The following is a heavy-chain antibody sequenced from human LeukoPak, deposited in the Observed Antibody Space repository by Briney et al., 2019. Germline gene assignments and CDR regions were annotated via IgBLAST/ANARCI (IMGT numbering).Heavy chain of an antibody. CDR3: ARDGYSSGWYFDY. V-gene: IGHV3-21*01. Sequence: GGSLRLSCAASGFTFSTYSMNWVRQAPGKGLEWVSSISSTSSYIYYADSVKGRFTISRDNAQKSLYLQMNSLRAEDTAVYYCARDGYSSGWYFDYWGQGTLVTVSS. CDR2: ISSTSSYI. J-gene: IGHJ4*02. D-gene: IGHD6-19*01. CDR1: GFTFSTYS.